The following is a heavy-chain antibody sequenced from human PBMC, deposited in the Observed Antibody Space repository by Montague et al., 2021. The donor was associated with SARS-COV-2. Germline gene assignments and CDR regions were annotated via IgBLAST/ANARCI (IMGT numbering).Heavy chain of an antibody. CDR2: IYTSGST. V-gene: IGHV4-61*02. CDR1: GGSISSGSYY. J-gene: IGHJ4*02. Sequence: TLSLTCTVSGGSISSGSYYWSWIRQPAGKGLEWIGRIYTSGSTNYNPSLKSRVTISVDTSKNQFSLKLSSVTAADTAVYYCARDNAAYYDFWSGHSYYCDYWGQGTLVTVSS. D-gene: IGHD3-3*01. CDR3: ARDNAAYYDFWSGHSYYCDY.